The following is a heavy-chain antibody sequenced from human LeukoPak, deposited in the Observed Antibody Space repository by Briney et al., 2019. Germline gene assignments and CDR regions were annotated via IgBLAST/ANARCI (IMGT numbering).Heavy chain of an antibody. CDR2: INPSGGST. Sequence: ASVKVSCKASGYTFTGYYMHWVRQAPGQGLEWMGIINPSGGSTSYAQKFQGRVTMTRDMSTSTVYMELSSLRSEDTAVYYCARRGGTVTTSGYYYYMDVWGEGTTVTVSS. V-gene: IGHV1-46*01. J-gene: IGHJ6*03. CDR3: ARRGGTVTTSGYYYYMDV. CDR1: GYTFTGYY. D-gene: IGHD4-17*01.